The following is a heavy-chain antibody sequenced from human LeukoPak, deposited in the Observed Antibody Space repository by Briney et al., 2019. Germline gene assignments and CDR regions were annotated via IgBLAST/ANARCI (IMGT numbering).Heavy chain of an antibody. V-gene: IGHV3-23*01. D-gene: IGHD5-12*01. CDR3: AKGSYSGYDPYYFDY. J-gene: IGHJ4*02. CDR2: ISGSGGST. Sequence: GGSLRLSCAASGFTFSSYAMSWVRQAPGKGPEWVSAISGSGGSTYYADFVKGRFTISRDNSKNTLYLQMNSLRAEDTAVYYCAKGSYSGYDPYYFDYWGQGTLVTVSS. CDR1: GFTFSSYA.